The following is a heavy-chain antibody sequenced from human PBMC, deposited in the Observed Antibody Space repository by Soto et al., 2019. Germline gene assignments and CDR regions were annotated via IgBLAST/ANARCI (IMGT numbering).Heavy chain of an antibody. V-gene: IGHV3-30*18. CDR2: ISYDGSNK. Sequence: PGGSLRLSCAASGFTFSSYGMHWVRQAPGKGLEWVAVISYDGSNKYYADSVKGRFTISRDNSKNTLYLQMNSLRAEDTAVYYCAKGLIAAGLWGQGTLVTVSS. D-gene: IGHD6-13*01. J-gene: IGHJ4*02. CDR3: AKGLIAAGL. CDR1: GFTFSSYG.